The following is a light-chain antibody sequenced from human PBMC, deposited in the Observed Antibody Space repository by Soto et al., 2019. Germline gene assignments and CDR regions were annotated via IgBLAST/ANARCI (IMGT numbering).Light chain of an antibody. CDR3: QQYKKWPRT. Sequence: MTQSPSTLSGSVGDRVTLTCRASQTISSWLAWYQQKPGQAPRLLIYDASTRATGIPARFSGSGSGTEFTLTISSLQSEDFAVYYCQQYKKWPRTFGHGTKVDIK. V-gene: IGKV3-15*01. CDR2: DAS. J-gene: IGKJ1*01. CDR1: QTISSW.